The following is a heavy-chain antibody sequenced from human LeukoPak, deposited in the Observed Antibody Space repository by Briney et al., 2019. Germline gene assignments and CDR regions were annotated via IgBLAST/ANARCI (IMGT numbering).Heavy chain of an antibody. D-gene: IGHD1-26*01. CDR3: ARLDGSYFLFDP. V-gene: IGHV4-34*01. J-gene: IGHJ5*02. Sequence: SETLSLTCAVYGGSFSGYYWSWIRQSPGKGLEWIGEINHSGSTNYNPSLKSRVTISVDTSKNQFSLKLSSVTAADTAVYYCARLDGSYFLFDPWGQGTLVTVSS. CDR2: INHSGST. CDR1: GGSFSGYY.